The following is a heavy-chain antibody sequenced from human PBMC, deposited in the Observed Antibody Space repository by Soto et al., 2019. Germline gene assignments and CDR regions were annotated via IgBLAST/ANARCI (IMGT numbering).Heavy chain of an antibody. CDR3: ARVVGALGHWFDP. V-gene: IGHV1-18*01. CDR2: ISAYNYHT. CDR1: GYTFTSYG. Sequence: QVQLVQSGAEVKKPGASVKVSCKASGYTFTSYGLSWVRQAPGQGLEWMGRISAYNYHTNYAQKLQGRVTMTTDTSTSTAYRELRSLRSDDKAGYYCARVVGALGHWFDPWGQGTLVTVSS. J-gene: IGHJ5*02. D-gene: IGHD1-26*01.